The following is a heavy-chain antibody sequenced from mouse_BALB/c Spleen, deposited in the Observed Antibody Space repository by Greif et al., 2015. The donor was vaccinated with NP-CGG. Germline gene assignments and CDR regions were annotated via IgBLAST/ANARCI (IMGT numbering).Heavy chain of an antibody. J-gene: IGHJ4*01. CDR3: ARDKDYYGSSYYYAMDY. D-gene: IGHD1-1*01. CDR1: GFTFTGYY. CDR2: IRNKANGYTT. Sequence: EVKLMESGGGLVQPGGSLRLSCATSGFTFTGYYMSWVRQPPGKALEWLGFIRNKANGYTTEYSASVKGRFTISRDNSQSILYLQMNTLRAEDRATYYCARDKDYYGSSYYYAMDYWGQGTSVTVSS. V-gene: IGHV7-3*02.